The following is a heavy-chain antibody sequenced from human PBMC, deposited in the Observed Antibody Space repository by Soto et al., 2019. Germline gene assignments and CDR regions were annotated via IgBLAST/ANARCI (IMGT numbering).Heavy chain of an antibody. CDR1: GGSFSGYY. Sequence: SETLSLTCAVDGGSFSGYYWSWIRQPPGKGLEWIGEINHSGSTNYNPSLKSRVTISRDNSKNTLYLQMNSLRAEDTAVYYCAKCSADNWFAPWGQGTLVTVSS. D-gene: IGHD6-6*01. CDR2: INHSGST. J-gene: IGHJ5*02. CDR3: AKCSADNWFAP. V-gene: IGHV4-34*10.